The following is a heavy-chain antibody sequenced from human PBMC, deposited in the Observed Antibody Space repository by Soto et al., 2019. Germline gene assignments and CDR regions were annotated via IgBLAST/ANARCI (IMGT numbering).Heavy chain of an antibody. D-gene: IGHD6-25*01. V-gene: IGHV3-30-3*01. CDR1: GFTFSSYA. CDR2: ISYDGSNK. Sequence: QVQLVESGGGVVQPGRSLRLSCAASGFTFSSYAMHWVRQAPGKGLEWVAVISYDGSNKYYADSVKGRFTISRDNSKNTLYLQMNSLRAEDTAVYYCARDGELAAYYFDYWGQGTLVTVSS. J-gene: IGHJ4*02. CDR3: ARDGELAAYYFDY.